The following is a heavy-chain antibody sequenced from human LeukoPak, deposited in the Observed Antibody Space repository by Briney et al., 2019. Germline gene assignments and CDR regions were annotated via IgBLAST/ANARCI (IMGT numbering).Heavy chain of an antibody. CDR1: GYTFTGYY. D-gene: IGHD2/OR15-2a*01. CDR2: NNPNSGGT. Sequence: ASVKVSCKASGYTFTGYYMHWVRQAPGQGLEWMGWNNPNSGGTNYAQKFQGWVTMTRDTSISTAYMELSRLRSDDTAVYYCARAEYSAFRFDYWGQGTLVTVSS. J-gene: IGHJ4*02. CDR3: ARAEYSAFRFDY. V-gene: IGHV1-2*04.